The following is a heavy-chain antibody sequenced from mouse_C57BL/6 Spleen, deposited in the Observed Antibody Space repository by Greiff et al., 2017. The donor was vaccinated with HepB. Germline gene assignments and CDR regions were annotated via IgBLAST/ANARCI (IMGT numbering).Heavy chain of an antibody. CDR2: IYPRSGNT. J-gene: IGHJ3*01. D-gene: IGHD1-1*01. V-gene: IGHV1-81*01. CDR1: GYTFTSYG. Sequence: VQLQQSGAEPARPGASVKLSCKASGYTFTSYGISWVKQRTGQGLEWIGEIYPRSGNTYYNEKFKGKATLTADKSSSTAYMELRSLTSEDSAVYFCARDGSSCFAYWGQWTLVTVSA. CDR3: ARDGSSCFAY.